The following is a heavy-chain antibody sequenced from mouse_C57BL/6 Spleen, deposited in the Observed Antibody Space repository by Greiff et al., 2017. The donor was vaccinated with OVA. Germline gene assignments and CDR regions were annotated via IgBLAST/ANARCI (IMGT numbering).Heavy chain of an antibody. D-gene: IGHD3-3*01. V-gene: IGHV1-15*01. CDR1: GYTFNNYE. J-gene: IGHJ3*01. CDR3: TRAGDRGCEWAWFAY. CDR2: IDPETGGT. Sequence: SGAELVRPGASVTLSCKASGYTFNNYEMHWVKQTPVHGLEWIGAIDPETGGTAYNQKFKGKAILTADKSSSTAYMELRSLTSEDSAVYYCTRAGDRGCEWAWFAYWGQGTLVTVSA.